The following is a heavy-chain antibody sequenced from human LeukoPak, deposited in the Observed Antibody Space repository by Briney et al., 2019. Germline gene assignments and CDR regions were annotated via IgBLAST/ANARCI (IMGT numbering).Heavy chain of an antibody. Sequence: SETLSLTCAVYGGSFSGYYWSWIRQPPGKGLEWMGETNHSGSTNYNPSLKSRVTISVDTSKNQFSLKLSSVTAADTAVYYCASGVIAAGTPAFDYWGQGTLVTVSS. D-gene: IGHD6-13*01. J-gene: IGHJ4*02. CDR3: ASGVIAAGTPAFDY. V-gene: IGHV4-34*01. CDR2: TNHSGST. CDR1: GGSFSGYY.